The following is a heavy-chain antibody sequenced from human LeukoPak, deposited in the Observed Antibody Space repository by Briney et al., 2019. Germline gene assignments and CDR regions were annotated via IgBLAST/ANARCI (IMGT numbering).Heavy chain of an antibody. CDR2: IYYSGST. CDR3: ARDYMVRGVIDY. Sequence: PSETLSLTCTVSGGSISSGSYYWGWIRQPPGKGLEWIGSIYYSGSTYYNPSLKSRVTISVDTSKNQFSLKLSSVTAADTAVYYCARDYMVRGVIDYWGQGTLVTVSS. J-gene: IGHJ4*02. D-gene: IGHD3-10*01. CDR1: GGSISSGSYY. V-gene: IGHV4-39*07.